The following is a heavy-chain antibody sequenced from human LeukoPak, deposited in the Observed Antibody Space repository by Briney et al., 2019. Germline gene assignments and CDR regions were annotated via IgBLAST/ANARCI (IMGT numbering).Heavy chain of an antibody. CDR3: ARGGEWLRLFKY. J-gene: IGHJ4*02. D-gene: IGHD5-12*01. CDR2: IYTSGST. V-gene: IGHV4-61*02. Sequence: SETLSLTCTVSGGSISSGSNYWSWIRQPAGKGLEWIGRIYTSGSTNYNPSLKSRVTISVDTSKNQFSLELNSVTAADTAVYYCARGGEWLRLFKYWGQGTLVTVSS. CDR1: GGSISSGSNY.